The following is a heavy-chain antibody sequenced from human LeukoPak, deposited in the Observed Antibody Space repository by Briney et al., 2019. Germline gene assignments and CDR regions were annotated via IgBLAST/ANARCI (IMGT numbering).Heavy chain of an antibody. D-gene: IGHD5-18*01. CDR2: INWNGGST. V-gene: IGHV3-20*04. Sequence: GGSLRLSCAASGFTFDDYGMSWVRQAPGKGLEWVSGINWNGGSTGYADSVKGRFTISRDSAKNSLYLQMNSLRAEDTALYYCAREGGYSYGSLYYYYMDVWGKGTTVTVSS. CDR1: GFTFDDYG. J-gene: IGHJ6*03. CDR3: AREGGYSYGSLYYYYMDV.